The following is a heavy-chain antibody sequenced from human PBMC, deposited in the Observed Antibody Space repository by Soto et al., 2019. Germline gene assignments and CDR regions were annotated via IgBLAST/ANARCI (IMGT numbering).Heavy chain of an antibody. V-gene: IGHV4-30-2*02. CDR3: ARHYGDYRGNFDY. J-gene: IGHJ4*02. CDR2: IYHTGTT. D-gene: IGHD4-17*01. CDR1: GGSINSGGYS. Sequence: SETLSLTCTVSGGSINSGGYSWTWIRQPPGKGLEWIGFIYHTGTTYYNPSLKSRVTISVDRSKNQFSLQMNSLRAEDTAVYYCARHYGDYRGNFDYWGQGTLVTVSS.